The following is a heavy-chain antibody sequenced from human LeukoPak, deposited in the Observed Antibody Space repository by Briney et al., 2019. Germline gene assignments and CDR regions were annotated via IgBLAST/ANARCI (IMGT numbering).Heavy chain of an antibody. Sequence: PSETLSLTCTVSGGSISSGSYYWSWIRQPAGKGLEWIGRIYTSGSTNYNPSLKSRVTISVDTSKNQFSLKLSSVTAADTAVYYCARELSRGYNWFDPWGQGTLVTVSS. V-gene: IGHV4-61*02. CDR3: ARELSRGYNWFDP. CDR1: GGSISSGSYY. J-gene: IGHJ5*02. D-gene: IGHD3-10*01. CDR2: IYTSGST.